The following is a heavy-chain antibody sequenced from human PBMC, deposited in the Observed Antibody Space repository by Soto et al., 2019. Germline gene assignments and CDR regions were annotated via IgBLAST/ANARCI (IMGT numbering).Heavy chain of an antibody. CDR2: IYTSGST. CDR1: GGSISSYY. Sequence: SETLSLTGTVSGGSISSYYRSWIRQPAGKGLEWIGRIYTSGSTNYNPSLKSRVTMSVDTSKNQFSLKLSSVTAADTAVYYCARYGTLTSYGYYYYHGMDVWGQGTTVTVSS. J-gene: IGHJ6*02. D-gene: IGHD5-18*01. V-gene: IGHV4-4*07. CDR3: ARYGTLTSYGYYYYHGMDV.